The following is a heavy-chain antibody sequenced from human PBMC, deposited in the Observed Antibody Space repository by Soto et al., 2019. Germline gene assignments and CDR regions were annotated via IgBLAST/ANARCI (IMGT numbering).Heavy chain of an antibody. J-gene: IGHJ6*02. D-gene: IGHD3-3*01. CDR1: GYTFTSYD. CDR3: ARPRSGSYYYGMDV. CDR2: MNPNSGNT. V-gene: IGHV1-8*01. Sequence: QVQRVQSGAEVKKPGASVKVSCKASGYTFTSYDINWVRQATGQGLEWMGWMNPNSGNTGYAQKFQGRVTMTRNTSIITAYMELSSLRSEGTAVYYCARPRSGSYYYGMDVWGQGTAVTVSS.